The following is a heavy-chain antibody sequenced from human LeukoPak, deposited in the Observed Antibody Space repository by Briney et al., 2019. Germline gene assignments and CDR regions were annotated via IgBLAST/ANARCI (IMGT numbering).Heavy chain of an antibody. Sequence: LRLSCAASGFTFSSYGMHWIRQPPGKGLEWIGYIYYSGSTNHNPSLKSRVTISVDTSKNQFSLKLSSVTAADTAVYYCARQEYCSSTSCYNWFGPWGQGTLVTVSS. CDR1: GFTFSSYG. D-gene: IGHD2-2*01. CDR2: IYYSGST. J-gene: IGHJ5*02. CDR3: ARQEYCSSTSCYNWFGP. V-gene: IGHV4-59*08.